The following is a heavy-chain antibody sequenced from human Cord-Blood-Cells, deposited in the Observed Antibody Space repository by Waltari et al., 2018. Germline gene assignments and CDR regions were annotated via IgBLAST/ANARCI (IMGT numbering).Heavy chain of an antibody. V-gene: IGHV4-34*01. J-gene: IGHJ2*01. CDR1: GGSFSGYY. CDR3: ARVVRGVILYWYFDL. Sequence: QVQLQQWGAGLLKPSETLSLTCAVYGGSFSGYYWSWIRQPPGKGLEWIGSIYYSGSTYYNPSLKSRVTISVDTSKNQFSLKLSSVTAADTAVYYCARVVRGVILYWYFDLWGRGTLVTVSS. D-gene: IGHD3-10*01. CDR2: IYYSGST.